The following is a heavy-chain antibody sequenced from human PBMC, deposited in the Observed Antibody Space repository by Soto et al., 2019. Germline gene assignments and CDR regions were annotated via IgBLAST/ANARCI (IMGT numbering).Heavy chain of an antibody. D-gene: IGHD3-10*01. V-gene: IGHV1-18*01. CDR3: ARVVRGVVNWFDP. Sequence: HLVKSGPEVKRPGASITVSCKTSGDTFANFGLSWVRQAPGQGLEWMGWIATYNNNKNYAQKFQGRLTLTTDTSTSTVYMELESLGYDDTAVYYCARVVRGVVNWFDPWGQGTLVTVSS. CDR2: IATYNNNK. CDR1: GDTFANFG. J-gene: IGHJ5*02.